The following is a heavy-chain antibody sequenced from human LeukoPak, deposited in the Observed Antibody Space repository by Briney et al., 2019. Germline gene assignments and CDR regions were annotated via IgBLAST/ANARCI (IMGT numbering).Heavy chain of an antibody. J-gene: IGHJ3*02. D-gene: IGHD3-9*01. CDR3: ARFTGQGDILTSDAFDI. Sequence: SETLSLTCTVSGGSISSGGYYWSWIRQHPGKGLEWIGYIYYSGSTYYNPSLKSRVTISVDTSKNQFSLKLSSVTAADTAVYYCARFTGQGDILTSDAFDIWGQGTMVTVSS. CDR1: GGSISSGGYY. CDR2: IYYSGST. V-gene: IGHV4-31*03.